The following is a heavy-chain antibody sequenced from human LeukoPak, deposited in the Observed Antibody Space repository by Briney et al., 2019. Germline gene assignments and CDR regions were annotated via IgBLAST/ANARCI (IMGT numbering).Heavy chain of an antibody. CDR1: GFTFSSYA. Sequence: PGGSLRLSCAASGFTFSSYATSWVRQAPGKGLEWVSAISGSGGSTYYADSVKGRFTISRDNSKNTLYLQMNSLRAEDTAVYYCAKDLGYCSSTSCSFDYWGQGTLVTVSS. V-gene: IGHV3-23*01. D-gene: IGHD2-2*01. J-gene: IGHJ4*02. CDR3: AKDLGYCSSTSCSFDY. CDR2: ISGSGGST.